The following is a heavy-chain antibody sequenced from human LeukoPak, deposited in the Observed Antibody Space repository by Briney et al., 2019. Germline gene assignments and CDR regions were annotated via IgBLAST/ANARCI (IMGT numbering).Heavy chain of an antibody. CDR1: GFTVSSNY. V-gene: IGHV3-66*02. Sequence: GSLRLSCAASGFTVSSNYMSWVRQAPGKGLEWVSVIYAGGSTYYADSVKGRFTISRDNSKNTVSLQMNSLRGEDTAVYYCARESWGGGTCRHDYWGQGTLVTVSS. J-gene: IGHJ4*02. CDR2: IYAGGST. D-gene: IGHD2-15*01. CDR3: ARESWGGGTCRHDY.